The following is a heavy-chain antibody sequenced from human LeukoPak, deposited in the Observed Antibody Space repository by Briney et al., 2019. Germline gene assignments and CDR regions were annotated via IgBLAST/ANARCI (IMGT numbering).Heavy chain of an antibody. V-gene: IGHV3-23*01. D-gene: IGHD4-17*01. J-gene: IGHJ4*02. Sequence: AGSLRLSCAASGFTFSSYAMSWVRQAQGKGLERVSASSSSGGSTYYADSVKGRFTISRDNSKNTLYLQMNSLRAEDTAVYYYATVTTGFRMVFVDYWGQGTLVTVSS. CDR3: ATVTTGFRMVFVDY. CDR1: GFTFSSYA. CDR2: SSSSGGST.